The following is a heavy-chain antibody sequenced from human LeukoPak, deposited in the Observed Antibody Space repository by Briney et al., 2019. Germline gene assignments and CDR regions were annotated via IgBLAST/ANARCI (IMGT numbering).Heavy chain of an antibody. CDR2: IYANGNT. CDR1: GGSITTYY. J-gene: IGHJ5*02. V-gene: IGHV4-4*07. Sequence: SETLSLTCSVSGGSITTYYWSWIRQPAGQGLEYIGRIYANGNTNYNPSLKSRVTMSIDTSKNQFSLQLSSVTAADTAVYYCARNALYVSNPVYTWFDPWGQGTLVTVSS. D-gene: IGHD2-15*01. CDR3: ARNALYVSNPVYTWFDP.